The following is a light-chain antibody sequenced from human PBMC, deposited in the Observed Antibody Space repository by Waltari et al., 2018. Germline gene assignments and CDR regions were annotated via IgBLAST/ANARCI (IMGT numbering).Light chain of an antibody. CDR3: QQYNNWPRT. V-gene: IGKV3-15*01. J-gene: IGKJ4*01. Sequence: EIVMTQSPATLSVSPGERATLSCRASQSVSSNLAWYQQKPGQAPRLLIYGASTRATGIPARFSGSVSLTEFTLTISSLHSEDFAVYYCQQYNNWPRTFGGGTKVEIK. CDR1: QSVSSN. CDR2: GAS.